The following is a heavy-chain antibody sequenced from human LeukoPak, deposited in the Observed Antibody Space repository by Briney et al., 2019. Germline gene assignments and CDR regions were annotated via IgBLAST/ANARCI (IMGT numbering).Heavy chain of an antibody. CDR3: ARDPLTQTPSHYMDV. J-gene: IGHJ6*03. CDR1: GYTFTGYY. V-gene: IGHV1-2*02. Sequence: GASVKVSCKASGYTFTGYYMHWVRQAPGQGLEWMGWINPNSGGTNYAQKFQGRVTMTRDTSISTAYMELSRLRSDDTAVYYCARDPLTQTPSHYMDVWGKGTTVTVSS. CDR2: INPNSGGT. D-gene: IGHD2-21*02.